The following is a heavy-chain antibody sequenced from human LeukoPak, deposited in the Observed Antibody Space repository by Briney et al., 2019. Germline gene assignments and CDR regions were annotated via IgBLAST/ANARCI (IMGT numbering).Heavy chain of an antibody. Sequence: SQTLSLTCTVSGGSISSGDYYWSWIRQPPGKGLEWIGYIYYSGSTYYNPSLKSRVIISVDTSKNQFSLKLSSVTAADTAVYYCASITMVRGGDFDYWGQGTLVTVSS. J-gene: IGHJ4*02. V-gene: IGHV4-30-4*01. CDR2: IYYSGST. CDR3: ASITMVRGGDFDY. CDR1: GGSISSGDYY. D-gene: IGHD3-10*01.